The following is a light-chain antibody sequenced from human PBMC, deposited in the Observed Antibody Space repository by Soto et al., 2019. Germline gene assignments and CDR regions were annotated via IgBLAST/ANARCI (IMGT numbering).Light chain of an antibody. CDR1: SSDVGSYNY. V-gene: IGLV2-14*01. CDR3: FSYTTSSTSV. Sequence: QSVLTQPASVSRSPGQSITISCTGPSSDVGSYNYVSWYQQYPGKAPKVMIYEVSKRPSGISNRFSGSKSGNTASLTISGLQAEDGADYYCFSYTTSSTSVFGTGTKLTVL. CDR2: EVS. J-gene: IGLJ1*01.